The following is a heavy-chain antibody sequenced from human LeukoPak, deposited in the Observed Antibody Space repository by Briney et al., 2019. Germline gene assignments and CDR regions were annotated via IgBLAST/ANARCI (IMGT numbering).Heavy chain of an antibody. V-gene: IGHV1-69*05. CDR3: AMRFAYGDFIYS. CDR1: GGVFSRYA. CDR2: IIPLFATL. Sequence: GSSVKVSCQASGGVFSRYAVSWVRQAPGQGLEWMARIIPLFATLNYAQKFQGRVTISTNESTNTAYMELNSLRSDDTAVYYCAMRFAYGDFIYSWGQGTRVTVSS. D-gene: IGHD4-17*01. J-gene: IGHJ4*02.